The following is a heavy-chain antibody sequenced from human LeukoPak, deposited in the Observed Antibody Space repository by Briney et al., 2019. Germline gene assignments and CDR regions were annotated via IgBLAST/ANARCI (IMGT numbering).Heavy chain of an antibody. CDR3: ARLSIAAAGYYGMDV. Sequence: SETLSLTCTVSGGSISSYYWGWIRQPPGKGLEWIGSIYYSGSTYYNPSLKSRVTISVDTSKNQFSLKLSSVTAADTAVYYCARLSIAAAGYYGMDVWGQGTTVTVSS. J-gene: IGHJ6*02. D-gene: IGHD6-13*01. CDR1: GGSISSYY. CDR2: IYYSGST. V-gene: IGHV4-39*07.